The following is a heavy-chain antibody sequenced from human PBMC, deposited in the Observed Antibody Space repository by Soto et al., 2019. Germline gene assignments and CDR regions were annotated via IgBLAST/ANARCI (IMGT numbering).Heavy chain of an antibody. V-gene: IGHV4-39*01. D-gene: IGHD6-6*01. CDR1: GASVSTSTDY. Sequence: QLQLQESGPGLVKPSETLSLTCTVSGASVSTSTDYWGWIRQPPGKGLEWIGSIYYSGSTYYNPSLKSRATIPVDSSKTQFSLTLNSWTAADTAVYYWARPASGGLVPFDCWGQGTLVTVSS. J-gene: IGHJ4*02. CDR3: ARPASGGLVPFDC. CDR2: IYYSGST.